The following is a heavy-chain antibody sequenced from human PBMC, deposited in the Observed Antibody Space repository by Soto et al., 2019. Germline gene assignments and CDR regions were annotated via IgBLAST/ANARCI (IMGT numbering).Heavy chain of an antibody. V-gene: IGHV3-11*01. CDR3: ARDLGLGNYYYGMDV. J-gene: IGHJ6*02. D-gene: IGHD3-10*01. CDR1: GFTFSDYY. CDR2: ISSSGSTI. Sequence: LRLSCAASGFTFSDYYMIWIRQAPGKGLEWVSYISSSGSTIYYADSVKGRFTISRDNAKNSLYLQMNSLRAEDTAVYYCARDLGLGNYYYGMDVWGQGTTVTVSS.